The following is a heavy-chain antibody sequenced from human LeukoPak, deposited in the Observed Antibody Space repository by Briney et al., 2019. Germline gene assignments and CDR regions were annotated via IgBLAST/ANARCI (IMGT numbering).Heavy chain of an antibody. CDR3: ARSSTYDFWSGSFDY. D-gene: IGHD3-3*01. CDR1: GGSFSGYY. CDR2: INHSGST. J-gene: IGHJ4*02. Sequence: SETLSLTCAVYGGSFSGYYWSWIRQPPGKGLEWIGEINHSGSTNYNPSLKSRVTISVDTSKNQFSLKLSSVTAADTAVYYCARSSTYDFWSGSFDYWGQGTLVTVSS. V-gene: IGHV4-34*01.